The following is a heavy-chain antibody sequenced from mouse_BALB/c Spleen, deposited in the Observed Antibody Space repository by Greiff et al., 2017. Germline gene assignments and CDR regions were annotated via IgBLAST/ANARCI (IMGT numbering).Heavy chain of an antibody. CDR2: ISSGSSTI. J-gene: IGHJ3*01. V-gene: IGHV5-17*02. CDR3: AREKYYGSSTWFAY. D-gene: IGHD1-1*01. CDR1: GFTFSSFG. Sequence: EVKLMESGGGLVQPGGSRKLSCAASGFTFSSFGMHWVRQAPEKGLEWVAYISSGSSTIYYADTVKGRFTISRDNPKNTLFLQMTSLRSEDTAMYYCAREKYYGSSTWFAYWGQGTLVTVSA.